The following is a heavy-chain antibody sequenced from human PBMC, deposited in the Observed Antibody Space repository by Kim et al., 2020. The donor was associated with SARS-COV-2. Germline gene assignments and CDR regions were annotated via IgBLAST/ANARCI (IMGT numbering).Heavy chain of an antibody. J-gene: IGHJ5*02. CDR1: GGSFSGYY. CDR3: ATEGYYYESSGYSFP. V-gene: IGHV4-34*01. CDR2: INHSGST. D-gene: IGHD3-22*01. Sequence: SETLSLTCAVYGGSFSGYYWSWIRQPPGKGLEWIGEINHSGSTNYNPSLKSRVTISVDTSKNQFSLKLSSVTAADTAVYYCATEGYYYESSGYSFPWGQGTLVTVSS.